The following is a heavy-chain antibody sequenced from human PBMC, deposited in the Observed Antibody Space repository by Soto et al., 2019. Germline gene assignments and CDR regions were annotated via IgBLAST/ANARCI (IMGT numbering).Heavy chain of an antibody. V-gene: IGHV4-34*01. CDR3: ARAPVVPAASRPFDY. J-gene: IGHJ4*02. CDR1: GWSFSGYY. CDR2: INHSGGT. D-gene: IGHD2-2*01. Sequence: SETLSLACAVYGWSFSGYYWSWIRQPPGKGLEWIGEINHSGGTNYNPSLKSRVTISVDTSKNQFSLKLSSVTAADTAVYYCARAPVVPAASRPFDYWGQGTLVTVSS.